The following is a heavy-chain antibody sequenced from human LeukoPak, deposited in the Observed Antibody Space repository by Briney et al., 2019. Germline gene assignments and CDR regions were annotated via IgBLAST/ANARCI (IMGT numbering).Heavy chain of an antibody. CDR3: ARESGIAAALDL. Sequence: PGGSLRLSCAASGFTFSNYWMSWVRQAPGKGPEWVASMTHDGSGKYYVDSVKGRFTISRDNAKNSLYLQMNSLRAKDTAVYYCARESGIAAALDLWGQGTPVTVSS. CDR1: GFTFSNYW. V-gene: IGHV3-7*01. CDR2: MTHDGSGK. J-gene: IGHJ5*02. D-gene: IGHD6-13*01.